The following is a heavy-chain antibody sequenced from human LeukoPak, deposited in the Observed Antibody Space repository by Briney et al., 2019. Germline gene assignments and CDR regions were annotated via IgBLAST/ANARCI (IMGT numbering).Heavy chain of an antibody. CDR3: ARGFGGQEVYDY. CDR1: GGSISSYY. Sequence: SETLSLTCTVSGGSISSYYWSWIRQPAGKGLEWIGRIYISGSTNYNPSLKSRVTISVDTSKNQFSLNLSSVTAADTAVYYCARGFGGQEVYDYWGQGTLVTVSS. CDR2: IYISGST. D-gene: IGHD2-15*01. J-gene: IGHJ4*02. V-gene: IGHV4-4*07.